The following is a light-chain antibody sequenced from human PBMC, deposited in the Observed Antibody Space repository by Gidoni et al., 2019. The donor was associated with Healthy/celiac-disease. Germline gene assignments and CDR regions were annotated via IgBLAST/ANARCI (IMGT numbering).Light chain of an antibody. CDR2: GGTGGILG. J-gene: IGLJ3*02. CDR1: SGYSTYQ. V-gene: IGLV9-49*01. Sequence: QPVLTQPTSASASLGASVTLTCTLSSGYSTYQVDLYPQLPGKCPRFVMRGGTGGILGSKGDGIPDSFSVLCSGLNRYLTIKNIQEEDESDYHCGADHGSGSNFVSWVFGGGTKLTVL. CDR3: GADHGSGSNFVSWV.